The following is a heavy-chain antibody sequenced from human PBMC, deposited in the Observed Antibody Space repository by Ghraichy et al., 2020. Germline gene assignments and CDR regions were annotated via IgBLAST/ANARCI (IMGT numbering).Heavy chain of an antibody. V-gene: IGHV3-21*01. D-gene: IGHD2-2*01. CDR2: ISSSSIYI. J-gene: IGHJ3*02. CDR1: GFIFTSYS. CDR3: ASSTTSYRSSVLNAFDI. Sequence: GGSLRLSCAASGFIFTSYSLNWVRQAPGKGLEWVSSISSSSIYIYYAESVQGRFTISRDNARNSLYLQMSSLRAEDTAVYYCASSTTSYRSSVLNAFDIWGQGTMVTGSS.